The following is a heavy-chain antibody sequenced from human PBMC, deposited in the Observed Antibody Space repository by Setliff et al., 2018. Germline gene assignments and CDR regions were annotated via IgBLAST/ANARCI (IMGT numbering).Heavy chain of an antibody. CDR1: GFTCSNAW. D-gene: IGHD6-13*01. CDR3: TTAPLAAASTC. V-gene: IGHV3-15*01. J-gene: IGHJ4*02. Sequence: GGSLRLSCAASGFTCSNAWMSWVRQAPGKGLEWVGRIKSKTDGGTTDYAAPVKGRFTISRDDSKNTLYLQMNSPKTEDTAVYYCTTAPLAAASTCWGQGTLVTVSS. CDR2: IKSKTDGGTT.